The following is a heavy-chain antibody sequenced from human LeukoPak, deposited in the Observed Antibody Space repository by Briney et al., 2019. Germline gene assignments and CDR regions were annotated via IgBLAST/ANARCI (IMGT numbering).Heavy chain of an antibody. D-gene: IGHD2-2*01. J-gene: IGHJ4*02. V-gene: IGHV1-2*02. CDR1: GYTFTGYY. CDR3: ARDVAWDIVVVISQEYYLDY. CDR2: INPNSGGT. Sequence: ASVKVSCKASGYTFTGYYMHWVRQAPGQGLEWMGWINPNSGGTNYAQKFQGRVTMTRDTSISTAYMELSRLRSDDTAVYYCARDVAWDIVVVISQEYYLDYWGQGTLVAVSS.